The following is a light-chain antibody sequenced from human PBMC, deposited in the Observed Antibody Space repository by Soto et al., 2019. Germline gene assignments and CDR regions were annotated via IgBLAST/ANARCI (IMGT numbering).Light chain of an antibody. CDR1: QSVSSSY. CDR3: QQYGSSHWT. Sequence: VLTHSPGTLSLSPGERATLSCRASQSVSSSYLAWYQQKPGQAPRLLIYGASSRATGIPDRFSGSGSGTDFTLTISRLEPEDFAVYYCQQYGSSHWTFGQGTKVDIK. J-gene: IGKJ1*01. V-gene: IGKV3-20*01. CDR2: GAS.